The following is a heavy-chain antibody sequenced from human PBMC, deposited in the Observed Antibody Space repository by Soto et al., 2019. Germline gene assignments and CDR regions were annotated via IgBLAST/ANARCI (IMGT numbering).Heavy chain of an antibody. CDR1: GGSISSGGYS. Sequence: TLSLTCAVSGGSISSGGYSWSWIRQPPGKGLEWIGYIYHSGSTYYNPSLKSRLTITRDTSKNQVVLTMTNMDPVDTATYYCAHRRRSLYCSSTSCYDGFDTWGQGTVVTVSS. J-gene: IGHJ5*02. CDR3: AHRRRSLYCSSTSCYDGFDT. V-gene: IGHV4-30-2*02. D-gene: IGHD2-2*01. CDR2: IYHSGST.